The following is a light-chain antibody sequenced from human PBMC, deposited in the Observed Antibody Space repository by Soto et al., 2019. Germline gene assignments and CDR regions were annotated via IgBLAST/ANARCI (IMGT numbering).Light chain of an antibody. V-gene: IGLV1-47*01. J-gene: IGLJ3*02. CDR2: RNN. Sequence: QAVVTQPPSASGTPGQRVTISCSGSSSNIGSNYVYCYQQLPGTAPKLLVYRNNQRPSGVPDRFSGSQSGTSASLAISGLRSEDESDYYCAAWDDSLSGWVFGGGTKLTVL. CDR1: SSNIGSNY. CDR3: AAWDDSLSGWV.